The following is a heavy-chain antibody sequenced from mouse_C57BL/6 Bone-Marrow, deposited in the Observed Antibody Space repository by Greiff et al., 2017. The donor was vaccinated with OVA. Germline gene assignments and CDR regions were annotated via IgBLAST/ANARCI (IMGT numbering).Heavy chain of an antibody. D-gene: IGHD1-1*01. Sequence: QVQLQQSGAELARPGASVKLSCKASGYTFTSYGISWVKQRTGQGLEWIGEIYPRSGNTYYNEKFKGKATLTADKSSSTAYMELRSLTSEDSAVYFCARGYYGSRGYFDVWGTGTTVTVSS. CDR2: IYPRSGNT. CDR3: ARGYYGSRGYFDV. J-gene: IGHJ1*03. V-gene: IGHV1-81*01. CDR1: GYTFTSYG.